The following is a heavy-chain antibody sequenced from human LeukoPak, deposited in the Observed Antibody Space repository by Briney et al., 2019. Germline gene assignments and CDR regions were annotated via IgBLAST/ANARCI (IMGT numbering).Heavy chain of an antibody. Sequence: PSETLSLTCAVYGGSFSGYYWSWIRQPPGKELEWIGEINHSGSTNYNPSLKSRVTISVDTSKNQFSLKLSSVTAADTAVYYCARGPLRSGYYRPNWFDPWGQGTLVTVSS. CDR1: GGSFSGYY. V-gene: IGHV4-34*01. D-gene: IGHD3-3*01. J-gene: IGHJ5*02. CDR2: INHSGST. CDR3: ARGPLRSGYYRPNWFDP.